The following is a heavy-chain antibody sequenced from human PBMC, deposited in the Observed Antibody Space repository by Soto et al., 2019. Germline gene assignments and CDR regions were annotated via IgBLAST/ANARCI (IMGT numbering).Heavy chain of an antibody. CDR2: IIPIFGTA. V-gene: IGHV1-69*01. D-gene: IGHD3-3*01. Sequence: QVQLVQSGAEVKKPGSSVKVSCKASGGTFSSYAISWVRQAPGQGLEWMGGIIPIFGTAYYAQKFQARVTITADESTSTAYMELGSLRAEDTAVYYCARDEGPFWSGYPGYYYGMDVWGQGTTVTVSS. CDR1: GGTFSSYA. CDR3: ARDEGPFWSGYPGYYYGMDV. J-gene: IGHJ6*02.